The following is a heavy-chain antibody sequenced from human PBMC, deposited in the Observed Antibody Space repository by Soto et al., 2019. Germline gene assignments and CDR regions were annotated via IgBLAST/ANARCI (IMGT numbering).Heavy chain of an antibody. CDR3: AKNQPSWATRAAFDY. J-gene: IGHJ4*02. Sequence: PGGSLRLSCAASGFTFSNYAMNWVRQAPGKGLEWVSGISGGSGDSTFYADSVKGRFTISRDNSKNTLHLQMNSLRTEDTAVYYCAKNQPSWATRAAFDYWGQGTPVTVSS. V-gene: IGHV3-23*01. D-gene: IGHD2-2*01. CDR1: GFTFSNYA. CDR2: ISGGSGDST.